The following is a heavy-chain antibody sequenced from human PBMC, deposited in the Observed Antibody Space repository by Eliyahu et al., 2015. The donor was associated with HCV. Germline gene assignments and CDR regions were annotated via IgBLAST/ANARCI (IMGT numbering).Heavy chain of an antibody. CDR1: GGPLSXSKYY. J-gene: IGHJ4*02. V-gene: IGHV4-39*07. D-gene: IGHD3-16*01. CDR2: IYYSGST. Sequence: QLQLQESGPGLVKPSETLSLTCTVSGGPLSXSKYYWGWIRRPPGKGLEWIGSIYYSGSTYYNPSLKSRLTISVDTSKNQFSLNLSSVTAADTAVYYCARCFWGTLTTYFDYWGQGTLVTVSS. CDR3: ARCFWGTLTTYFDY.